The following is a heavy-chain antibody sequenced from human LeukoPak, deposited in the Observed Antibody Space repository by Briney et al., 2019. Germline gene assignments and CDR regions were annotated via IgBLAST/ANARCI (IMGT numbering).Heavy chain of an antibody. CDR3: AKGAGYYGDSSFDY. CDR1: GFTFSSYG. V-gene: IGHV3-30*18. Sequence: GRSLRLSCAASGFTFSSYGMHWVRQAPGKGLEWVAVISYDGSNKYYADSVKGRFTISRDNSKNTLYLQMNSLRAEDTAVYYCAKGAGYYGDSSFDYWGQGTLVTVSS. D-gene: IGHD4-17*01. CDR2: ISYDGSNK. J-gene: IGHJ4*02.